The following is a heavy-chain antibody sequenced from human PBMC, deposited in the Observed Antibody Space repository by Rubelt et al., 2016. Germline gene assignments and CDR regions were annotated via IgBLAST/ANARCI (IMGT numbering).Heavy chain of an antibody. J-gene: IGHJ3*02. CDR2: IIPIFGTA. V-gene: IGHV1-69*01. CDR1: GGTFSSYA. Sequence: QVQLVQSGAEVKKPGSSVKVSCKASGGTFSSYAISWVRQAPGQGLEWMGGIIPIFGTANYAQKFQGRVTITADESTSTAYMALSSLRSEDTAVYYCARGGAAAADDNDAFDIWGQGTMVTVSS. D-gene: IGHD6-13*01. CDR3: ARGGAAAADDNDAFDI.